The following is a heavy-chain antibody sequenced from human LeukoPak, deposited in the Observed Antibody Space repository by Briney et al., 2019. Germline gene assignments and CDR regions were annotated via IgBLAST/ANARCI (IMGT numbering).Heavy chain of an antibody. CDR2: IYYSGST. D-gene: IGHD6-19*01. CDR1: GGSISSYY. V-gene: IGHV4-59*01. Sequence: SETLSLTCTVSGGSISSYYWSWIRQPPGKGLEWIGYIYYSGSTNYNLSLKSRVTISVDTSKNQFSLKLSSVTAADTAVYYCARVAVAGIHAFDIWGQGTMVTVPS. J-gene: IGHJ3*02. CDR3: ARVAVAGIHAFDI.